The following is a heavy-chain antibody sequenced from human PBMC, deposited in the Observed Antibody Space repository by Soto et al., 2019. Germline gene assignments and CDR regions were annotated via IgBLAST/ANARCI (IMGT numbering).Heavy chain of an antibody. D-gene: IGHD2-2*01. CDR3: ARANIVVVPAPGRWLDL. CDR2: INHSGST. J-gene: IGHJ5*02. CDR1: GGSFSGYY. Sequence: SETLSLTCAVYGGSFSGYYWSWIRQPPGKGLEWIGEINHSGSTNYNPSLKSRVTISVDTSKNQFSLKLSSVTAADTAVYYCARANIVVVPAPGRWLDLWGQGTLVPVSS. V-gene: IGHV4-34*01.